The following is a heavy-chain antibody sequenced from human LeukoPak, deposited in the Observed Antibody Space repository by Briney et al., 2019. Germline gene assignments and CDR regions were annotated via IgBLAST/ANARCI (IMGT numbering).Heavy chain of an antibody. J-gene: IGHJ4*02. CDR2: ISNGGDST. V-gene: IGHV3-23*01. CDR3: AKGVKLVGATPFDY. CDR1: GFTFSTYA. D-gene: IGHD1-26*01. Sequence: GGSLRLSCAASGFTFSTYAMSWVRQAPGMRLEWVSSISNGGDSTHYADSVEGRFTISRDNSKNTLYLQMNSLRAEDTAVYYCAKGVKLVGATPFDYWGQGTLVTVSS.